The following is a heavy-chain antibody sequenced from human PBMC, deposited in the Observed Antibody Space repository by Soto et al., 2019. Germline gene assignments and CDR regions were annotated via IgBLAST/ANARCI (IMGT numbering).Heavy chain of an antibody. D-gene: IGHD3-16*01. CDR1: GLAFSNYA. CDR3: AKGDLLWDPFDF. J-gene: IGHJ4*02. V-gene: IGHV3-23*01. Sequence: EAQLLESGGGLVQPGGSLRLSCAASGLAFSNYAMTWVRQAPGKGLVWVSIITASGYSAYYGGAVKGRFTTSRDNSRSTLYLQMKGLSADDTAVYYCAKGDLLWDPFDFWGQGTMVTVSS. CDR2: ITASGYSA.